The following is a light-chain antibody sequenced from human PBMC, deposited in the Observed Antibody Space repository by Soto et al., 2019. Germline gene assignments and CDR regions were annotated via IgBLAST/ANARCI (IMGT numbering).Light chain of an antibody. CDR2: GAS. V-gene: IGKV3-20*01. CDR1: QSVSSSY. Sequence: EIVLTQSPGTLSLSPGERATLSCRASQSVSSSYLAWYQQKPGQAPRLLIYGASSRATGIPDRFSGSGSGTDFTLTISRLEPEDFAVYHCQQHACPPPFGQGTKVDIK. J-gene: IGKJ1*01. CDR3: QQHACPPP.